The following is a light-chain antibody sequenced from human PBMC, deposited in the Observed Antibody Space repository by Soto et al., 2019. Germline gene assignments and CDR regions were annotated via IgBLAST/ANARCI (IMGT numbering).Light chain of an antibody. V-gene: IGLV2-8*01. CDR2: EVI. CDR1: SSDVGGHNY. CDR3: SSYAGTNNSVV. Sequence: QSALTQPPSASGSPGQSVTITWTATSSDVGGHNYVSWYQQHPGKAPKLMIYEVIKRPSGVPDRFSGSKSGNTASLTVSGLQADDEADYYCSSYAGTNNSVVFGGGTKVTVL. J-gene: IGLJ2*01.